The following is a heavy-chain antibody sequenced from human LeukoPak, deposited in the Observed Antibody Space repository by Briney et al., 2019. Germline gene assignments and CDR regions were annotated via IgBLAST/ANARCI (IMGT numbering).Heavy chain of an antibody. J-gene: IGHJ4*02. CDR1: GGTFSSYA. CDR3: ARGGRGSYGY. V-gene: IGHV1-8*03. Sequence: VASVKVSCKASGGTFSSYAISWVRQATGQGLEWMGWMNPNSGNTGYAQKFQGRVTITRNTSISTAYMELSSLRSEDTAVYYCARGGRGSYGYWGQGTLVTVSS. CDR2: MNPNSGNT. D-gene: IGHD1-26*01.